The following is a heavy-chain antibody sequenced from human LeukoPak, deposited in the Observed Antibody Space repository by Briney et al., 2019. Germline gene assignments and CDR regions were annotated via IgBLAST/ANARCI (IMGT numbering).Heavy chain of an antibody. J-gene: IGHJ4*02. CDR3: ARAREPTYYYATTGPYIDY. Sequence: PSETLSLTCTVSGGSIVSSGYYWSWLRQPPGKGLEWIVYIFYSGTTHYNPSLRSRVTISVDTSKNQFSLKLSSVTAADTAVYYCARAREPTYYYATTGPYIDYWGQGTLVTVSS. CDR1: GGSIVSSGYY. D-gene: IGHD3-22*01. CDR2: IFYSGTT. V-gene: IGHV4-30-4*01.